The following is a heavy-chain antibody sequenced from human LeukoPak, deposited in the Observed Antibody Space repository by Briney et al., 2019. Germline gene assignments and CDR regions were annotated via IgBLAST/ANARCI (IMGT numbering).Heavy chain of an antibody. J-gene: IGHJ4*02. D-gene: IGHD6-19*01. CDR1: GGTFSRHA. CDR2: IIPMFGIA. V-gene: IGHV1-69*01. CDR3: ARDRPYTGGWRGFDY. Sequence: SVKVSCKASGGTFSRHAISWVRQAPGQGLEWMGGIIPMFGIANYAQKFQGRVTITADESTSTAYMELSSLRSEDTAVYYCARDRPYTGGWRGFDYWGQGTLVTVSS.